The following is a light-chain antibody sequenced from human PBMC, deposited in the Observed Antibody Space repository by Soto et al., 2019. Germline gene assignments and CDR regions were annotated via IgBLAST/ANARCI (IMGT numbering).Light chain of an antibody. CDR2: DVS. J-gene: IGLJ1*01. Sequence: QSVLTQPASVSGSPGQSITISCTGTSSDVGGYNCVSWYRQHPGRAPKLMIYDVSNRPSGVSNRFSGSKSGNTASLTISGLQAEDEADYYCSSYTRISTYVFGTGTKVTVL. CDR1: SSDVGGYNC. V-gene: IGLV2-14*01. CDR3: SSYTRISTYV.